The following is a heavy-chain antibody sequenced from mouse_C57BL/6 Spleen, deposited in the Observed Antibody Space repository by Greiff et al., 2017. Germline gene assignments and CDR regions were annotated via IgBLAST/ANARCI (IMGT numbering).Heavy chain of an antibody. CDR2: IYPGSGST. V-gene: IGHV1-55*01. CDR1: GYTFTSYW. J-gene: IGHJ1*03. CDR3: ARWVSRVVGGYFDG. D-gene: IGHD1-1*01. Sequence: QVQLQQPGAELVMPGASVKMSCKASGYTFTSYWMNWVKQRPGQGLEWIGDIYPGSGSTNYNEKFKGKATLTVDKSSSTAYMQLRSLTSEDSAVYYCARWVSRVVGGYFDGWGKGTTVTVSS.